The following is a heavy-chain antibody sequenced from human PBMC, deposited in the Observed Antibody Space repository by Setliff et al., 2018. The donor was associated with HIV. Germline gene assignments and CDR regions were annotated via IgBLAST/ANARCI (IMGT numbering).Heavy chain of an antibody. D-gene: IGHD3-9*01. CDR3: ARYKCINFACVGFDI. CDR2: IHYSGIT. J-gene: IGHJ3*02. Sequence: SETLSLTCTASRDSINGHWWSWIRQPPGKGLEWTGSIHYSGITHYNPSLKSRLTMSVDTSKNQVSLKLTSVTAADTAVYYCARYKCINFACVGFDIWGQGTVVTVS. V-gene: IGHV4-59*11. CDR1: RDSINGHW.